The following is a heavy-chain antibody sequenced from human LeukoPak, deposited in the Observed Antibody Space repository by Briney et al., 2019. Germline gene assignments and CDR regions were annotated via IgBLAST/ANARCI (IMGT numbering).Heavy chain of an antibody. Sequence: SGTLSPTCAVSGGSISSNNWWNWVRQPPGKGLEWIGEIYHSGTTNYSPSLKSRVTISVDTSKNQFSLKLSSVTAADTAVYYCARLRWLQSPPFDYWGQGTLVTVSS. CDR1: GGSISSNNW. V-gene: IGHV4-4*02. D-gene: IGHD5-24*01. CDR2: IYHSGTT. J-gene: IGHJ4*02. CDR3: ARLRWLQSPPFDY.